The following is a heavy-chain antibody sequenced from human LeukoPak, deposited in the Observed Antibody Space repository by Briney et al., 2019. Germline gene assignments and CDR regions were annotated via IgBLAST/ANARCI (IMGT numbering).Heavy chain of an antibody. D-gene: IGHD1-1*01. J-gene: IGHJ5*02. CDR1: GFTFSSYG. V-gene: IGHV3-33*01. CDR2: IWYDGSNK. CDR3: ARDNLSTTSNWFDP. Sequence: PGRSLRLSCAASGFTFSSYGIHWVRQAPGKGLGWVAVIWYDGSNKYYADSVKGRFTISRDNSKNTLYLQMNSLRAEDTAVYYCARDNLSTTSNWFDPWGQGTLVTVSS.